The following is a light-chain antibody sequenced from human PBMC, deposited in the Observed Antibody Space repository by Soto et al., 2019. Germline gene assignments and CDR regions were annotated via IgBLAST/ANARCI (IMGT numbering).Light chain of an antibody. CDR2: DAS. CDR1: QSVATN. Sequence: GLTQSPATLSVSPGERATLSCRASQSVATNLAWYQQRPGQAPRLLIYDASNRATGIPDRFSGSGSGTDFTLTISSLQSEDFAVYYCQQYNNWWTFGQRTKVDIK. CDR3: QQYNNWWT. V-gene: IGKV3D-15*01. J-gene: IGKJ1*01.